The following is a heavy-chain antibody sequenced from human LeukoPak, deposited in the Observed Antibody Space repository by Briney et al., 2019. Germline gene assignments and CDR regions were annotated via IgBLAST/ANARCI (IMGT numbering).Heavy chain of an antibody. Sequence: GRSLRLSCAASGFTFDDYAMHWVRQAPGKGLEWVSGISWNSGSIGYADSVKGRFTISRDNAKNSLYLQMNSLRAEDTAVYYCARGKIEMDVWGQGTTVTVSS. V-gene: IGHV3-9*01. D-gene: IGHD2-21*01. J-gene: IGHJ6*02. CDR2: ISWNSGSI. CDR1: GFTFDDYA. CDR3: ARGKIEMDV.